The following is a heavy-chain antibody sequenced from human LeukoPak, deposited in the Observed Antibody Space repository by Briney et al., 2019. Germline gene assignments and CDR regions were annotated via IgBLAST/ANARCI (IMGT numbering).Heavy chain of an antibody. Sequence: GGSLRLSCVASGFPFSSYWMTWVRQAPGKGLEWVANIKQDGSKKSYEDSVKGRFTISRDNAKNSLYLQMNSLRAEDTAIYYCTRVGYIDEGIDYWGQGTLVTVSS. D-gene: IGHD5-24*01. CDR2: IKQDGSKK. J-gene: IGHJ4*02. CDR1: GFPFSSYW. CDR3: TRVGYIDEGIDY. V-gene: IGHV3-7*04.